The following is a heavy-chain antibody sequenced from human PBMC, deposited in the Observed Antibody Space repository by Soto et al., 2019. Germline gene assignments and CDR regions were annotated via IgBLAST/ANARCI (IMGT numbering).Heavy chain of an antibody. D-gene: IGHD3-9*01. CDR3: ASLNTYYDILTGYSYFDY. V-gene: IGHV4-59*01. Sequence: PSETLSLTCTVSGGSISSYYWSWIRQPPGKGLEWIGYIYYSGSTNYNPSLKSRVTISVDTSKNQFSLKLSSVTAADTAVYYCASLNTYYDILTGYSYFDYWGQGTLVTVSS. CDR1: GGSISSYY. J-gene: IGHJ4*02. CDR2: IYYSGST.